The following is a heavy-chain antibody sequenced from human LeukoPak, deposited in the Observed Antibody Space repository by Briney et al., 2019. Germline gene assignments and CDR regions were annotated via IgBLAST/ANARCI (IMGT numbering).Heavy chain of an antibody. CDR2: INPSGGST. J-gene: IGHJ3*02. D-gene: IGHD3-16*02. CDR3: ARFSHDYVWGSYRTDALDI. CDR1: GYTFTSYY. Sequence: ASVKVSCKASGYTFTSYYMHWVRQAPGQGLEWMGIINPSGGSTSYAQRFQGRVTMTRDMSTSTVYMELSSLRSEDTAVYYCARFSHDYVWGSYRTDALDIWGQGTMVTVSS. V-gene: IGHV1-46*01.